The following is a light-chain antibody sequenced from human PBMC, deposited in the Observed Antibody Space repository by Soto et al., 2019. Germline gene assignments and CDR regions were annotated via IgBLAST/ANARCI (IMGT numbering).Light chain of an antibody. CDR1: QGISSY. CDR2: AAS. V-gene: IGKV1-9*01. Sequence: DIQLTQSPSFLSASVGDRVTITCRASQGISSYLAWYQQKPGKAPKLLIYAASTLQSGVPSRFSGSGSGTEFTLTISSLQPEDFATYYCQQLNSYPQFGPGTKVEIK. J-gene: IGKJ1*01. CDR3: QQLNSYPQ.